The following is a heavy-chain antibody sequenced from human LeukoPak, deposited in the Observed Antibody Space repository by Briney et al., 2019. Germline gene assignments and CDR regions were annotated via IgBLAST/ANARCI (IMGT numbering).Heavy chain of an antibody. CDR3: ARRAAGNNFDY. D-gene: IGHD1-14*01. CDR2: ISGSGGNT. V-gene: IGHV3-23*01. CDR1: GFTFSRYD. J-gene: IGHJ4*02. Sequence: GGSLRLSCAASGFTFSRYDMSWVRQAPGKGLEWVSAISGSGGNTYYADSVKGRFTISRDNSKNTVYLQMNSLRAEDTAVYYCARRAAGNNFDYWGQGTLVTVSS.